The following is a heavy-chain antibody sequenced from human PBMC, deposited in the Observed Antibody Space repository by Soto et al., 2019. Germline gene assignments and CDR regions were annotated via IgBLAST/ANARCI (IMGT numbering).Heavy chain of an antibody. V-gene: IGHV3-66*01. D-gene: IGHD3-22*01. CDR1: GFTVSSNY. CDR2: IYSGGST. CDR3: AREVRDSSGSYWGSDGMDV. Sequence: EVQLVESGGGLVQPGGSLRLSCAASGFTVSSNYMSWVRQAPGKGLEWVSVIYSGGSTNYADSVKGRFTISRDNSKNTLYLQMNSLRAEDTAVYYGAREVRDSSGSYWGSDGMDVWGQGNTVTVSS. J-gene: IGHJ6*02.